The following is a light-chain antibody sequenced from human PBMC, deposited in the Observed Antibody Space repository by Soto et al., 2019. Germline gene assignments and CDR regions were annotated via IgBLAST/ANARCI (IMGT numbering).Light chain of an antibody. V-gene: IGKV3-15*01. CDR3: QQYSNWPLT. CDR2: GAS. CDR1: QTVNSK. Sequence: EIVMTQSPATVSVSQGERASLSYRASQTVNSKMAWYQQKPGQGPRLLIYGASTRATGIPARFSGSGSGTDYTLTISSLQLEDLAVYWCQQYSNWPLTFGQGTTVEI. J-gene: IGKJ1*01.